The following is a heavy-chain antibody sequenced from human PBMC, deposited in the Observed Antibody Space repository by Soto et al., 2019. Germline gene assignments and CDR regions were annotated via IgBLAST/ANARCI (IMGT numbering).Heavy chain of an antibody. V-gene: IGHV1-18*01. D-gene: IGHD2-2*02. CDR2: ISGHEGKT. Sequence: QVQLGQSGAEVKKPGASVKVSCKASGYRFTNHGISWVRQAPGQGLEWMGWISGHEGKTKYARKFQGRVTMTTDTSTSTAYMEMNSLRYDDTAVYYGAKDFYTLAYYFALWGQGTLVTVSS. CDR1: GYRFTNHG. CDR3: AKDFYTLAYYFAL. J-gene: IGHJ4*02.